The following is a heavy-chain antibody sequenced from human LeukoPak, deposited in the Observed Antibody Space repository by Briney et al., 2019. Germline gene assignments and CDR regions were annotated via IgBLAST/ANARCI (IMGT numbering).Heavy chain of an antibody. D-gene: IGHD1-26*01. CDR3: ARTTTLYSGSQYYYGMDV. CDR2: SSTYNGNT. V-gene: IGHV1-18*01. Sequence: ASVKVSCKASGYIFTTYGITWVRQAPGLGLEWMGWSSTYNGNTNYAQKFQGRVTITADESTSTAYMELSSLRSEDTAVYYCARTTTLYSGSQYYYGMDVWGQGTTVTVSS. J-gene: IGHJ6*02. CDR1: GYIFTTYG.